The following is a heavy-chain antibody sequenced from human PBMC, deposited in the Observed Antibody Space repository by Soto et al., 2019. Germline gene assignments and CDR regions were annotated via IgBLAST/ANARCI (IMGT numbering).Heavy chain of an antibody. Sequence: QVQLQQSGPGLVKPSQTLFLTCSVSGASTVSHYHWTWIRQPPGKGLEWMGYIFNSGTTFYTPSLTSRLSISMDTSGNHFSLELRSVTAADTAVYYCALALGPTTGLDYWGQGTLVTVSS. CDR3: ALALGPTTGLDY. CDR2: IFNSGTT. V-gene: IGHV4-31*02. J-gene: IGHJ4*02. CDR1: GASTVSHYH. D-gene: IGHD3-3*02.